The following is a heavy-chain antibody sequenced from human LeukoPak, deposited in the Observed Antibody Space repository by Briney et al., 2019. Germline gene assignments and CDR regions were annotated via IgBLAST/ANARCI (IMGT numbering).Heavy chain of an antibody. Sequence: SETLSLTCTVSGGSISSSSYYWGWIRQPPGKGLEWIGSMYSSGSTYYNPSLKSRVTILVDTSKNQFSLKLSSVTAADTAVYYCARGGGYTMVKNHWGQGTLVTVSS. J-gene: IGHJ5*02. CDR1: GGSISSSSYY. CDR2: MYSSGST. V-gene: IGHV4-39*07. D-gene: IGHD5-24*01. CDR3: ARGGGYTMVKNH.